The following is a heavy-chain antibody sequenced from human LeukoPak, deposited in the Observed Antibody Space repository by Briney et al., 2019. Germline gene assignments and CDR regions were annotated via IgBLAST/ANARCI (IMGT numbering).Heavy chain of an antibody. CDR3: ASASLSRDAFDI. Sequence: SETLSLTCTVSGGSISSYYWSWIRQPPGKGLEWIGYIYYSGSTNYNPSLKSRVTISVDTSKNQFSLKLSSVTAAYTAVYYCASASLSRDAFDIWGQGTMVTVSS. V-gene: IGHV4-59*01. J-gene: IGHJ3*02. CDR2: IYYSGST. CDR1: GGSISSYY.